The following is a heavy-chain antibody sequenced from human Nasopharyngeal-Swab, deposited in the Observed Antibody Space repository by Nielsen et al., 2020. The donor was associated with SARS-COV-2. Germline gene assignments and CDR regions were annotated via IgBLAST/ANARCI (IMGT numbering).Heavy chain of an antibody. V-gene: IGHV3-73*01. CDR2: IGDKDHNYAT. CDR3: AKPGIAAAGRGYYYGMDV. J-gene: IGHJ6*02. D-gene: IGHD6-13*01. Sequence: GESLKISCAASGFIFSASAIHWVRQASGKGLEWVGRIGDKDHNYATTYGASVQGRFTISRDNSKNTLYLQMNSLRAEDTAVYYCAKPGIAAAGRGYYYGMDVWGQGTTVTVSS. CDR1: GFIFSASA.